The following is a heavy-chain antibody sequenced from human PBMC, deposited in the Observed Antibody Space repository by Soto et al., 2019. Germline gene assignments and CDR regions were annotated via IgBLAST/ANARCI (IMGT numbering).Heavy chain of an antibody. Sequence: PSETLSLTCTVSGGSISSYYWSWIRQPPGKGLEWIGYIYYSGSTNYNPSLKSRVTISVDTSKNQFSLKLSSVTAADTAVYYCARDTRHYYGSSGYFPPDAFDIWGQGTMVTVSS. V-gene: IGHV4-59*01. D-gene: IGHD3-22*01. J-gene: IGHJ3*02. CDR1: GGSISSYY. CDR2: IYYSGST. CDR3: ARDTRHYYGSSGYFPPDAFDI.